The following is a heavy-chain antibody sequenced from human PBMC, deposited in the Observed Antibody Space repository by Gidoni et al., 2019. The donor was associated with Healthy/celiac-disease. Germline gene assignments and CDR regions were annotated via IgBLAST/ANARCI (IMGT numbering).Heavy chain of an antibody. CDR1: GFTVSSNY. Sequence: EVQLVESGGGLVQPGGSLRLSCAASGFTVSSNYMSWVRQAPGKGLEWVSVIYSGGSTYYADSVKGRFTISRDNSKNTLYLQMNSLRAEDTAVYYCARVAITMVRGVIFYYGMDVWGQGTTVTVSS. J-gene: IGHJ6*02. CDR3: ARVAITMVRGVIFYYGMDV. D-gene: IGHD3-10*01. CDR2: IYSGGST. V-gene: IGHV3-66*01.